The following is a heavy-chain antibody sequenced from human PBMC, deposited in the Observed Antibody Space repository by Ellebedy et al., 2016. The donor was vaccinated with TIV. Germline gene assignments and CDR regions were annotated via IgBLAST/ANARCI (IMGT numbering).Heavy chain of an antibody. D-gene: IGHD1-26*01. CDR3: ATVERSGSYAGGGFDY. CDR2: FDPEDGET. V-gene: IGHV1-24*01. CDR1: GYTLTELS. J-gene: IGHJ4*02. Sequence: ASVKVSXKVSGYTLTELSMHWVRQAPGKGLEWMGGFDPEDGETIYAQKFQGRVTMTEDTSTDTAYMELSSLRSEDTAVYYCATVERSGSYAGGGFDYWGQGTLVTVSS.